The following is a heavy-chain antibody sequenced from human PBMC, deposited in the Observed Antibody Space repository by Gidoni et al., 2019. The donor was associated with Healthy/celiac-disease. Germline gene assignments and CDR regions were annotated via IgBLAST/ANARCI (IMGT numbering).Heavy chain of an antibody. CDR3: ATDPYYYGSGRDLGFDP. CDR1: GYTLPELS. Sequence: QVQLVQSGAEVTKPGASVKVSCKVSGYTLPELSMHWVRQAPGKGLEWMGGFDPEDGETIYAQKFQGRVTMTEDTSTDTAYMELSSLRSEDTAVYYCATDPYYYGSGRDLGFDPWGQGTLVTVSS. D-gene: IGHD3-10*01. CDR2: FDPEDGET. V-gene: IGHV1-24*01. J-gene: IGHJ5*02.